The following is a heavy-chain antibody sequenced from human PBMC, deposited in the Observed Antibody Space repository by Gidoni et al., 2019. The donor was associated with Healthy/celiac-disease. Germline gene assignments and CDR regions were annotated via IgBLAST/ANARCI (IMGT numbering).Heavy chain of an antibody. CDR1: GFTCSNAW. CDR2: IKSKTDGGTT. D-gene: IGHD6-19*01. Sequence: VQLVESGGGLVKPGGALSLSCAASGFTCSNAWMSGVRQALGKGLGWVGRIKSKTDGGTTDYAAPVTGRFTISRDDSKNTLYLQMNSLKTEDTAVYYCTTDLIAVADYWGQGTLVTVSS. CDR3: TTDLIAVADY. J-gene: IGHJ4*02. V-gene: IGHV3-15*01.